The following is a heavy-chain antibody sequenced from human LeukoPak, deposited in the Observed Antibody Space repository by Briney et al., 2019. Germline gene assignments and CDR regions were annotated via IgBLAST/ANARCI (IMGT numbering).Heavy chain of an antibody. CDR2: IIPIFGTA. J-gene: IGHJ5*02. Sequence: SVKVSCKASGGTFSSYAISWVRQAPGQGLEWMGGIIPIFGTANYAQKFRGRVTITADKSTSTAYMELSSLRSEDTAVYYCARQVGQWELLGWFDPWGWGTLVTVSS. CDR3: ARQVGQWELLGWFDP. D-gene: IGHD1-26*01. V-gene: IGHV1-69*06. CDR1: GGTFSSYA.